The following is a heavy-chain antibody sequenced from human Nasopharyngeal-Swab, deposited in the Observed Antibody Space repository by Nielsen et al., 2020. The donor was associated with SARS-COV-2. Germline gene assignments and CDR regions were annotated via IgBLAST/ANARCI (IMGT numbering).Heavy chain of an antibody. D-gene: IGHD6-13*01. CDR2: IYFSGST. CDR3: ASLSSSWSLGYYYYYMDV. V-gene: IGHV4-39*01. J-gene: IGHJ6*03. CDR1: GGSMSSSSYY. Sequence: SETLSLTCTVSGGSMSSSSYYWGWIRQPPGKGLEWIGSIYFSGSTYYNPSLKSRVTISVDTSKNQFSLKLSSVTAADTAVYYCASLSSSWSLGYYYYYMDVWGKGTTVTVSS.